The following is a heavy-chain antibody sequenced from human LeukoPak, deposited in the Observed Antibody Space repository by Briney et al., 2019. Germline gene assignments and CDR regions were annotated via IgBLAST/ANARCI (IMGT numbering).Heavy chain of an antibody. Sequence: GGSLRLSCAASGFSFDDYTMHWVRQAPGKGLEWVSLISWDGGSRYYADSVKGRFTISRDNAKNSLYLQMNSLTAEDTAVHYCVRAHHPGGWFDPWGQGTLVTVSS. V-gene: IGHV3-43*01. CDR3: VRAHHPGGWFDP. CDR2: ISWDGGSR. D-gene: IGHD3-10*01. CDR1: GFSFDDYT. J-gene: IGHJ5*02.